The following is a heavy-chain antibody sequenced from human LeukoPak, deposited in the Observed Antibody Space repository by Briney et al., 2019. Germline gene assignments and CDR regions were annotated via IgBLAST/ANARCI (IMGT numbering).Heavy chain of an antibody. J-gene: IGHJ3*02. CDR3: TRHSSDDAFDI. CDR2: IYYSGST. Sequence: PSETLSLTCTVSGDSIISSGHYWGWIRQPPGKGLVWRGSIYYSGSTSYNPSLKSRVTISADTSKNQFSLKLSSVTAADTAVYYCTRHSSDDAFDIWGQGTMVTVSS. CDR1: GDSIISSGHY. D-gene: IGHD2-15*01. V-gene: IGHV4-39*01.